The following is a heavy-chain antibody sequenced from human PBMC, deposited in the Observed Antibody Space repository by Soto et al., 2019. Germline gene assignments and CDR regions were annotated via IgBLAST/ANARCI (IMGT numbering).Heavy chain of an antibody. V-gene: IGHV1-3*01. J-gene: IGHJ4*02. Sequence: ASVKVSCKASGYTFINYALHWVRQAPGQRLDWIGRINAGNGNTKYSQKFQGRVTMTEDTSTDTAYMELSSLRSEDTAVYYCATDPYGSSTSCPDYRGQRTLVTVSS. CDR2: INAGNGNT. D-gene: IGHD2-2*01. CDR3: ATDPYGSSTSCPDY. CDR1: GYTFINYA.